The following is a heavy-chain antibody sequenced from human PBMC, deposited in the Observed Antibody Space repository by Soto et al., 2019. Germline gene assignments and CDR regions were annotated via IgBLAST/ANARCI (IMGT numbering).Heavy chain of an antibody. CDR2: ISASGGST. CDR3: GRDGSYHYFDY. J-gene: IGHJ4*02. D-gene: IGHD1-26*01. Sequence: EVQLLESGGGMVQPEGSLRLSCAASGFTFSSYAMSWVRQAPGKGLEWVSGISASGGSTYYADSVKGRFTISRDNSKNTLYLQMNSLRAEDTVLFYCGRDGSYHYFDYWGQGALVTVSS. V-gene: IGHV3-23*01. CDR1: GFTFSSYA.